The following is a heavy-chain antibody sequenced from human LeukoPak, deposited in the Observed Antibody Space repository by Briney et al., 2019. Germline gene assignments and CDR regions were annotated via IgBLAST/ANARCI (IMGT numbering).Heavy chain of an antibody. D-gene: IGHD6-13*01. CDR3: ARWAAAAYYYYYGMDV. V-gene: IGHV4-34*01. CDR1: GGSFSGYY. Sequence: TSETLSLTCAVYGGSFSGYYWSWIRQPPGKGLEWIGEINHSGSTNYNPSLKSRVTISVDTSKNQFSLKLSSVTAADTAVYYCARWAAAAYYYYYGMDVWGQGTTVTVSS. J-gene: IGHJ6*02. CDR2: INHSGST.